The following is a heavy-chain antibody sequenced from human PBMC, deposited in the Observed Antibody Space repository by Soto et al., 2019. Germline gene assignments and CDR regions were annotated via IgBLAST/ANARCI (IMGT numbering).Heavy chain of an antibody. CDR1: SGAISSYY. J-gene: IGHJ5*02. CDR3: ARDVGYCSSTSCPYNWFDP. V-gene: IGHV4-59*01. D-gene: IGHD2-2*01. Sequence: QVQLQESGQGLVKPSETLSLTCTVSSGAISSYYWSWIRQPPGKGLEWIGYIYYSGSTNYNPSLKSRITISVDTSKNQFSLKLSSVTAADTAVYYCARDVGYCSSTSCPYNWFDPWGQGTLVTVSS. CDR2: IYYSGST.